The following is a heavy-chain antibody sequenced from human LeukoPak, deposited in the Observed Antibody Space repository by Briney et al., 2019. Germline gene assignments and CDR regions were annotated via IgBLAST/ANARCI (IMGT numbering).Heavy chain of an antibody. CDR2: ISGSGGST. V-gene: IGHV3-23*01. CDR3: AKGPRYCSSTSCSVVDP. CDR1: GFTFSSYA. D-gene: IGHD2-2*01. Sequence: GGSLRLSCAASGFTFSSYAMSWVRQVPGKGLEWVSAISGSGGSTYYADSVKGRFTISRDNSKNTLYLKMNSLRAEDTAVYYCAKGPRYCSSTSCSVVDPWGQGTLVTVSS. J-gene: IGHJ5*02.